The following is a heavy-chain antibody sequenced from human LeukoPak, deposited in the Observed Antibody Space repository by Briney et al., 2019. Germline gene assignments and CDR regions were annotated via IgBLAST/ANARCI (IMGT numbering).Heavy chain of an antibody. V-gene: IGHV3-74*01. Sequence: GGSLRLSCATSGFDFSTFWMHWVRQAPGKGLVWVARINSDGNIISYADSVKGRFTIPRDNAKNTLYLQMSSLRAEDTAVYYCATYLTLDSTWGQGTLVSVSS. CDR1: GFDFSTFW. CDR3: ATYLTLDST. J-gene: IGHJ5*02. CDR2: INSDGNII. D-gene: IGHD6-13*01.